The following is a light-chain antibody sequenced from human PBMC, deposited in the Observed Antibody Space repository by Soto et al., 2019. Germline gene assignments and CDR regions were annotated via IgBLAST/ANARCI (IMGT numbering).Light chain of an antibody. V-gene: IGLV2-11*01. CDR2: GAS. Sequence: HSVLTQPRSVSGSPGQSVTISCTGTSSDVGAYNYVSWYQQHPGKAPKLLIYGASNLESGVPSRFSGSGSGTEFTLTITTLQPDDFATYFCQHYRRNTWSFGPGTKV. CDR1: SSDVGAYNY. CDR3: QHYRRNTWS. J-gene: IGLJ1*01.